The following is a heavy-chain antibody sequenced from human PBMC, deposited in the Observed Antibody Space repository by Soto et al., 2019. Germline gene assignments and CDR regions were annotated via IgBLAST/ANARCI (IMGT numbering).Heavy chain of an antibody. D-gene: IGHD2-8*02. J-gene: IGHJ4*02. CDR3: ARDKITGLFDY. Sequence: NPSETLSLTCAVYGGSFSGYYWSWIRQPPGKGLEWIGEINHSGSTNYNPSLKSRVTISVDTSKNQFSLKLTSVTAADTAVYYCARDKITGLFDYWGQGTLVTSPQ. CDR1: GGSFSGYY. CDR2: INHSGST. V-gene: IGHV4-34*01.